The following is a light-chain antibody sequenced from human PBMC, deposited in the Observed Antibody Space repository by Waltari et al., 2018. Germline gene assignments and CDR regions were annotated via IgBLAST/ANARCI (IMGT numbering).Light chain of an antibody. CDR2: GVD. CDR1: SSDIGAYTY. J-gene: IGLJ2*01. CDR3: SSYAGSNKLI. Sequence: QSALTQPPSASGSPGQTVIIPCTGTSSDIGAYTYVSWYQQIPGRAPALIIYGVDRRPPGVPDRFSGSKSGNTASLTVSGLQTEDEGDYYCSSYAGSNKLIFGGVTKLTVL. V-gene: IGLV2-8*01.